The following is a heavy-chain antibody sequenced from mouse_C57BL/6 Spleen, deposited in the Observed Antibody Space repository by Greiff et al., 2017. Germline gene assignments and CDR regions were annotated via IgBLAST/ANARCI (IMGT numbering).Heavy chain of an antibody. CDR2: IWTGGGT. V-gene: IGHV2-9-1*01. Sequence: VQLQESGPGLVAPSQCLSITCTVSGFSLTSYAISWVRQPPGKGLEWLGVIWTGGGTNYNSAPKSRLSISKDNSKSQVFLKMNSLQTDDTARYYCARTYYDYFYYAMDDWGQGTSVTVSS. CDR1: GFSLTSYA. CDR3: ARTYYDYFYYAMDD. D-gene: IGHD2-4*01. J-gene: IGHJ4*01.